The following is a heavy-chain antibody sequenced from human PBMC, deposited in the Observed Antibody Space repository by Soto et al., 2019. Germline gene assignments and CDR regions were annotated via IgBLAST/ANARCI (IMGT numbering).Heavy chain of an antibody. CDR1: GGNFSSYI. J-gene: IGHJ4*02. CDR2: IIPILGIA. V-gene: IGHV1-69*02. CDR3: ARFPQTAIVGAAYFDY. D-gene: IGHD1-26*01. Sequence: QVQLVQSGAEVKKPGSSVKVSCKASGGNFSSYIISWVRQAPGQGLEWMGRIIPILGIANYAQKFQGRVTITADKSTSTAYMELSSLRSEDTAVYYCARFPQTAIVGAAYFDYWGQGSLVTVSS.